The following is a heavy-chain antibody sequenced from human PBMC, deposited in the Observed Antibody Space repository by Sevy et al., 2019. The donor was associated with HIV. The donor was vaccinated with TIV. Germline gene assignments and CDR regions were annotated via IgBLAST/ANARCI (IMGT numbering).Heavy chain of an antibody. CDR2: ISWNSGNI. D-gene: IGHD2-21*01. J-gene: IGHJ6*02. Sequence: GGSLRLSCAASGFKFNDFAMHWVRQAPGKGLEWVSGISWNSGNIDYEDSVKGRFTIARDNAKNSLYLQINSLRTEDTALYYCAKDIGCGWGQGCYYSGMDVWGQGTTVTVSS. V-gene: IGHV3-9*01. CDR1: GFKFNDFA. CDR3: AKDIGCGWGQGCYYSGMDV.